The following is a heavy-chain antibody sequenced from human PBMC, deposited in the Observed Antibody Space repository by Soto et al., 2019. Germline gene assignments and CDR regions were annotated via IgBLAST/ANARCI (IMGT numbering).Heavy chain of an antibody. CDR2: IYSDGSAT. Sequence: PGGSLRVSCAAAELNFSYYGRHWVRQTPEKGLVWVARIYSDGSATTYADSVKGRFTISRDNSKNTLYLQMNSLRADDTAVYYCARGNYGGFDYWGQGTLVTVSS. D-gene: IGHD4-17*01. J-gene: IGHJ4*02. CDR1: ELNFSYYG. V-gene: IGHV3-74*03. CDR3: ARGNYGGFDY.